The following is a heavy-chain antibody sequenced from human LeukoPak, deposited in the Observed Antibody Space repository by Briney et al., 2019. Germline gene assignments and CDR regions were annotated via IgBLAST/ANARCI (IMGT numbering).Heavy chain of an antibody. CDR3: AKVGDYGDYDDYYGMDV. J-gene: IGHJ6*02. V-gene: IGHV3-30*02. D-gene: IGHD4-17*01. CDR1: GFTFSSYD. CDR2: IRYDGSNK. Sequence: GGSLRLSCAASGFTFSSYDMHWVRQAPGKGLEWVAFIRYDGSNKYYADSVKGRFTISRDNSKNTLYLQMNGLRAEDTAVYYCAKVGDYGDYDDYYGMDVWGQGTTVTVSS.